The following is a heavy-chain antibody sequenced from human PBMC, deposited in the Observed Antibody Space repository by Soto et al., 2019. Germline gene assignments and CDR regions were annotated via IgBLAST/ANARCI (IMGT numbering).Heavy chain of an antibody. CDR2: INAGNGNT. V-gene: IGHV1-3*01. D-gene: IGHD6-19*01. J-gene: IGHJ6*02. Sequence: QVQLVQSGAEVKKPGASVKVSCKASGYTFTSYTMHWVRQAPGQRLEWMGWINAGNGNTKYSQKFQGRVTITRDTXXXXXXXXXXXXXXXXXXXXXXXXXXXXGWYHYGMDVWGQGTTVTVSS. CDR3: XXXXXXGWYHYGMDV. CDR1: GYTFTSYT.